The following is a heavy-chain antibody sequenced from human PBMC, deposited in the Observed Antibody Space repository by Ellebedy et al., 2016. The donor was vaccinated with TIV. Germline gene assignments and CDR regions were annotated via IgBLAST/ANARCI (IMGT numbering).Heavy chain of an antibody. CDR3: ARDVGIYSSSIYYYYGMDV. CDR1: GLTVSSNY. D-gene: IGHD6-6*01. J-gene: IGHJ6*02. Sequence: GESLKISCAATGLTVSSNYMTWVRQAPGKGLEWVSVIYSGGSTYYADSVKGRFTNPRDNSKNTLYLQMNSLRAEDTAVYYCARDVGIYSSSIYYYYGMDVWGQGTTVTVSS. V-gene: IGHV3-53*01. CDR2: IYSGGST.